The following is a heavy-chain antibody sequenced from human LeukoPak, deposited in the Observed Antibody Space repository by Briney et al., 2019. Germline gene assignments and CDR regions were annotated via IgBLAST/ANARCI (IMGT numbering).Heavy chain of an antibody. D-gene: IGHD3-10*01. J-gene: IGHJ3*02. Sequence: EAPVKVSCKASGYTFTSYYMHWVRQAPGQGLEWMGIINPSGGSTSYAQKFQGRVTMTRDTSTSTVYMELSSLRSEDTAVYYCARVRSRVRGAFDIWGQGTMVTVSS. V-gene: IGHV1-46*01. CDR2: INPSGGST. CDR1: GYTFTSYY. CDR3: ARVRSRVRGAFDI.